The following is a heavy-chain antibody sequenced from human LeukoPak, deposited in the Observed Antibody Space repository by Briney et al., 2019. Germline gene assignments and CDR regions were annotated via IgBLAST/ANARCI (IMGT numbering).Heavy chain of an antibody. D-gene: IGHD3-10*01. V-gene: IGHV1-18*01. Sequence: GASVKVSCKASGYTFTSYGISWVRQAPGQGLEWMGWISAYNGNTNYAQKFQGRVMITADKSTSTAYMELSSLRSEDTAVYYCARDRGGSGSYYHFDYWGQGTLVTVSS. J-gene: IGHJ4*02. CDR2: ISAYNGNT. CDR3: ARDRGGSGSYYHFDY. CDR1: GYTFTSYG.